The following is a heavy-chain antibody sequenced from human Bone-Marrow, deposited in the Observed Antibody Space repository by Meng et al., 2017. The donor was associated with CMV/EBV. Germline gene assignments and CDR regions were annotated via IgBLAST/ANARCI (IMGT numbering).Heavy chain of an antibody. CDR1: GYTFTSYY. Sequence: ASVKVSCKASGYTFTSYYMHWVRQAPGQGLEWMGIINPSGGSTSYAQKSQGRVTMTRDTSTSTVYMELSSLRSEDTAVYYCARGAKGPITIFGVVTSYYFDYWGQGTLVTVSS. J-gene: IGHJ4*02. V-gene: IGHV1-46*01. CDR2: INPSGGST. D-gene: IGHD3-3*01. CDR3: ARGAKGPITIFGVVTSYYFDY.